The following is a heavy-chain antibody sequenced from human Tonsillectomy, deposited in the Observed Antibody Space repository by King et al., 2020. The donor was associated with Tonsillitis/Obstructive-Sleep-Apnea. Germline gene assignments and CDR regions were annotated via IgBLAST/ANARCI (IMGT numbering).Heavy chain of an antibody. CDR3: TSSLTTRGAFDI. J-gene: IGHJ3*02. CDR1: GFTFSNAW. D-gene: IGHD2-2*01. V-gene: IGHV3-15*01. CDR2: LKSKSSGGTT. Sequence: VQLVESGGGLVKPGGSLILSCAASGFTFSNAWMIWVRQAPGKGLEVVVGLKSKSSGGTTDYAAPVKGRFTISGDDSKNALYLQMNSLKTEDTAVYYCTSSLTTRGAFDIWGQGTMVTVSS.